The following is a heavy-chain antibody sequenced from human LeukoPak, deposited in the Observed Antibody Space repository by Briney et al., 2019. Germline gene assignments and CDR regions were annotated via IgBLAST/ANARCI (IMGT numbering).Heavy chain of an antibody. Sequence: GGSLRLSCAASGFTFNNYAIHWVRQAPGKGLDWVAVISYDGSSKYYADSLKGRFTISRDNSKNTVYLQMSSLRAEDTAMYYCAKHSHDGSATYYEVQLDYWGQGTLVTVSS. CDR1: GFTFNNYA. V-gene: IGHV3-30*04. CDR2: ISYDGSSK. D-gene: IGHD3-22*01. J-gene: IGHJ4*02. CDR3: AKHSHDGSATYYEVQLDY.